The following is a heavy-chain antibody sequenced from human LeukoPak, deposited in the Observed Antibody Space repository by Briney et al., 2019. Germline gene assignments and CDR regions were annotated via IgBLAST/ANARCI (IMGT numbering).Heavy chain of an antibody. D-gene: IGHD6-19*01. CDR3: ATESYSSRGGAFDY. J-gene: IGHJ4*02. CDR1: GFTFSDYY. CDR2: ISSRGSTI. Sequence: GGSLRLSCAASGFTFSDYYMSWIRQAPGKGLEWVSYISSRGSTIYYADSVKGRFTISRDNAKNSLYLQMNSLRAEDTAVYYCATESYSSRGGAFDYWGQGTLVTVSS. V-gene: IGHV3-11*04.